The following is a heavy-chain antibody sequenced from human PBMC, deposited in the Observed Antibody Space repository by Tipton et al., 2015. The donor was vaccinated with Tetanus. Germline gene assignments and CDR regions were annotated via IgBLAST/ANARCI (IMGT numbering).Heavy chain of an antibody. J-gene: IGHJ3*02. V-gene: IGHV3-23*01. CDR2: VDYSGAST. D-gene: IGHD2/OR15-2a*01. Sequence: SLRLSCAASGFTVTDSNMNWVRQAAGKGLEWISDVDYSGASTFYADSVKGRFTISKDNSKSTLYLQVNSLRAEDTAVYYCAKRLSNVRMTRGAFDIWGQGTMVTVSS. CDR3: AKRLSNVRMTRGAFDI. CDR1: GFTVTDSN.